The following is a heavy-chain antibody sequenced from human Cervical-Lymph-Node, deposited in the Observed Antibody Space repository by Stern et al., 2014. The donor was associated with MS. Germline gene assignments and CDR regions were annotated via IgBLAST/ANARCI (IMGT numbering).Heavy chain of an antibody. D-gene: IGHD1/OR15-1a*01. Sequence: QITLKESGPALVKPTQTLTLTCTFSGFSLSTGGMCVTWIRQPPGKALEWLGLIDWDGDKYYRTPLRTRLTISKDTFKNQVVLTMTNMVPVDTATYYCARIRGTARLIDYWGQGTLVTVSS. CDR3: ARIRGTARLIDY. CDR2: IDWDGDK. V-gene: IGHV2-70*01. J-gene: IGHJ4*02. CDR1: GFSLSTGGMC.